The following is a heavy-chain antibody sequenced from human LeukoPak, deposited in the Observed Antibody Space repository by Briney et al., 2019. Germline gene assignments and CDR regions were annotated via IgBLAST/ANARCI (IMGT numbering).Heavy chain of an antibody. CDR2: IRYDGSIK. V-gene: IGHV3-30*02. CDR3: AKDGPGLLEWPRGYFDY. D-gene: IGHD3-3*01. Sequence: SGGSLRLSCAASGFTFSSYGMHWVRQAPGKGLEWVAFIRYDGSIKYYADSVKGRFTISRDNSKNTLYLQMNSLRAEDTAVYYCAKDGPGLLEWPRGYFDYWGQGTLVTVSS. J-gene: IGHJ4*02. CDR1: GFTFSSYG.